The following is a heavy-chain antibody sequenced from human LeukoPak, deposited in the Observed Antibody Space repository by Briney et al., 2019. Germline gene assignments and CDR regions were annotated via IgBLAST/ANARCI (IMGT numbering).Heavy chain of an antibody. V-gene: IGHV4-30-2*01. CDR1: GVSISGGGYS. D-gene: IGHD5-24*01. Sequence: SETLPLTCAVSGVSISGGGYSWSWIRQPPGKGLEWIGSIYHSGSTYYNPSLKSRVTISLDTSKNQFSLKLSSVTAADTAVYYCASRGGYKFRFTDYYYYMDVWGNGTTVTVSS. CDR3: ASRGGYKFRFTDYYYYMDV. CDR2: IYHSGST. J-gene: IGHJ6*03.